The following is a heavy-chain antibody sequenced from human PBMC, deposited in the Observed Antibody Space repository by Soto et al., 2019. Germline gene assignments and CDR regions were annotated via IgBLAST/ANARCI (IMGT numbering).Heavy chain of an antibody. V-gene: IGHV1-2*02. CDR2: ISPVTGGT. CDR1: GYTFTGHY. Sequence: QVQLVQSGAEVKKPGASVKVSCKASGYTFTGHYIHWVRQAPGQGPEWMGEISPVTGGTKYAQKFQGRVTMTRDTSVTTVYMELNNLSPDDTAVYYCGRGRSGELVGFHWGQGTLVRVSS. CDR3: GRGRSGELVGFH. J-gene: IGHJ4*02. D-gene: IGHD1-7*01.